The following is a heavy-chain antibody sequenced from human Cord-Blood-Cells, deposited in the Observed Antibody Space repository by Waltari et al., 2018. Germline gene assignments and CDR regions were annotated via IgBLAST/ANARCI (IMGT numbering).Heavy chain of an antibody. CDR2: INPNSGGT. D-gene: IGHD6-13*01. V-gene: IGHV1-2*04. CDR1: GYTFTGYY. Sequence: QVQLVQSGAEVKKPGASVKVSCKASGYTFTGYYMPWVRQAPGQGLEWMGWINPNSGGTNYAQKFQGWVTMTRDTSISTAYMELSRLRSDDTAVYYCARSFSAAGIELGYYFDYWGQGTLVTVSS. CDR3: ARSFSAAGIELGYYFDY. J-gene: IGHJ4*02.